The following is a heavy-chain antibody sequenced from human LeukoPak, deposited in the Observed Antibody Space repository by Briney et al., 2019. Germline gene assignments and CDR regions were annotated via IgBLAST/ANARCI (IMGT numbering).Heavy chain of an antibody. J-gene: IGHJ4*02. Sequence: GGSLRLSCAASGFTFSSYEMNWVRQAPGKGLEWVSYISSSGSTIYYADSVKGRFTISRDNDKNSLYLQMNSLRAEDTAVYYCAREGTVTTSPDYWGQGTLVTVSS. D-gene: IGHD4-17*01. CDR3: AREGTVTTSPDY. V-gene: IGHV3-48*03. CDR1: GFTFSSYE. CDR2: ISSSGSTI.